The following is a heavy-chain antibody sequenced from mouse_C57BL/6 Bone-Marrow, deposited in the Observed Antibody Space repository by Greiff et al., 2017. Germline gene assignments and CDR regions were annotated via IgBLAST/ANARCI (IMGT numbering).Heavy chain of an antibody. CDR1: EYEFPSHD. J-gene: IGHJ4*01. CDR3: ARLGIEYYAMDY. D-gene: IGHD4-1*01. V-gene: IGHV5-2*01. Sequence: EVKLMESGGGLVQPGESLKLSCESNEYEFPSHDMSWVRKTPEKRLELVAAINSDGGSTYYPDTMERRFIISRDNTKKTLYPQMSSLRSEDTAVYYCARLGIEYYAMDYWGQGTSVTVSS. CDR2: INSDGGST.